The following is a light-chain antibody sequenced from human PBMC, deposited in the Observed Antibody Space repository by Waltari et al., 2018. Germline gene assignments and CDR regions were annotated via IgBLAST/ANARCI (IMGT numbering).Light chain of an antibody. CDR3: GTWDTNLRAGV. CDR1: SFNIGRGY. V-gene: IGLV1-51*01. J-gene: IGLJ2*01. CDR2: YTT. Sequence: QSVLTQPPSVSATPGQKVTISCSGSSFNIGRGYVSWYQQLPGTAPKLLIYYTTRRNSGIPDRCSGSKSGTSATLDISGLQTGDEADYFCGTWDTNLRAGVFGGGTKLTVL.